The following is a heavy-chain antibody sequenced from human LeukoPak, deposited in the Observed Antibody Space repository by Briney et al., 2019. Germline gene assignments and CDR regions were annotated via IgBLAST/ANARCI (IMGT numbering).Heavy chain of an antibody. CDR3: ARGWRWLQLSLDY. CDR2: IIPIFGTA. J-gene: IGHJ4*02. Sequence: ASVKVSCKASGGTFSSYAISWVRQAPGQGVEWMGGIIPIFGTANYAQKFQGRVTITADESTSTAYMELSSLRSEDTAVYYCARGWRWLQLSLDYWGQGTLVTVSS. D-gene: IGHD5-24*01. V-gene: IGHV1-69*13. CDR1: GGTFSSYA.